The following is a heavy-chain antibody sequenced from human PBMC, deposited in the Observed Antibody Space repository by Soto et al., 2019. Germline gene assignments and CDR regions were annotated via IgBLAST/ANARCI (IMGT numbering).Heavy chain of an antibody. V-gene: IGHV4-39*01. J-gene: IGHJ5*02. Sequence: PSETLSLTCTVSGGSISSSSYYWGWIRQPPGKGLEWIGSIYYSGSTYYNPSLKSRVTISVDTSKNQFSLKLSSVTAADTAVYYCAGHRITQTWGRSGPRPDNWFDPWGQGTLVTVSS. CDR1: GGSISSSSYY. CDR2: IYYSGST. D-gene: IGHD3-3*01. CDR3: AGHRITQTWGRSGPRPDNWFDP.